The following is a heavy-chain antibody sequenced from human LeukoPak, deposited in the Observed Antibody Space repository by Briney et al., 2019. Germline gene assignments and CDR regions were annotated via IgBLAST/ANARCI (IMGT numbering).Heavy chain of an antibody. Sequence: GESLKISCKASGYRFIEYWIGWVRQMPGKGLEWMGIIYPGDSNTRYSPSFQGQVTMSADKSIGTAYLQWSSLKASDTAMYYCVRQACDSWGQGTLVTVSS. D-gene: IGHD2-21*01. CDR3: VRQACDS. CDR1: GYRFIEYW. J-gene: IGHJ4*02. V-gene: IGHV5-51*01. CDR2: IYPGDSNT.